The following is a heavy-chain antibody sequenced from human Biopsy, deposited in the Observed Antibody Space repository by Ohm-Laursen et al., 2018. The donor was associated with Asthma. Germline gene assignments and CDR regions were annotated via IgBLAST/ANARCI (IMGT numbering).Heavy chain of an antibody. CDR1: GAYIGSRDHH. J-gene: IGHJ6*02. V-gene: IGHV4-30-4*01. CDR3: ARVASYGDLYFGIDV. Sequence: SQTLSLTCPVGGAYIGSRDHHWSWIRQSPGTGLEWIGFVFWSGTTHYNRSLERRLSISIDMTRDEFSMTLRSVTAADTAVYFCARVASYGDLYFGIDVWGPGTTVSVS. D-gene: IGHD4-17*01. CDR2: VFWSGTT.